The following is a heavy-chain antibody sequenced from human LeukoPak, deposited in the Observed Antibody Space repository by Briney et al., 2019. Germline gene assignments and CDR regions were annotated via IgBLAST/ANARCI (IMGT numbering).Heavy chain of an antibody. V-gene: IGHV3-53*01. Sequence: GGSLRLFCAASGFTVSRNYMSWVRQAPGKGLEWVSVIYSGGSTYYADSVKGRFTISRDNSKNTVYLQMNSLRAEDTAVYYCGSSSSWSYIDYWGQGTLVTVSS. CDR2: IYSGGST. CDR1: GFTVSRNY. D-gene: IGHD6-13*01. CDR3: GSSSSWSYIDY. J-gene: IGHJ4*02.